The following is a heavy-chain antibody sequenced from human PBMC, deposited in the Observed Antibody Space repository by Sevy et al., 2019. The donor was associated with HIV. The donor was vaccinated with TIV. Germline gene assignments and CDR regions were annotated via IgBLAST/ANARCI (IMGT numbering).Heavy chain of an antibody. CDR2: ISSSGSTI. CDR3: ARDGGYDYVWGSYRSYAFDI. CDR1: GFTFSDYY. J-gene: IGHJ3*02. V-gene: IGHV3-11*04. Sequence: GGSLRLSCAASGFTFSDYYMSWIRQAPGKGLEWVSYISSSGSTIYYADSVKGRFTISRDNAKNSLYLQMNSLRAEDTAVYYCARDGGYDYVWGSYRSYAFDIWGQGTMVTVSS. D-gene: IGHD3-16*02.